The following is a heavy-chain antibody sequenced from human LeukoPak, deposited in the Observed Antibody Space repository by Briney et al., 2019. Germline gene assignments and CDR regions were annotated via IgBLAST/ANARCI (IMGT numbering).Heavy chain of an antibody. V-gene: IGHV4-59*01. CDR3: ATSSSSWYKEFDY. J-gene: IGHJ4*02. Sequence: PLETLSLTCTVSGGSISSYYWSWIRQPPGKGLEWIGYVYYSGSTNYNPSLKSRVTMSIDTSKNQFSLKLSSVTAADTAIYYCATSSSSWYKEFDYWGQGALVTVSS. CDR2: VYYSGST. CDR1: GGSISSYY. D-gene: IGHD6-13*01.